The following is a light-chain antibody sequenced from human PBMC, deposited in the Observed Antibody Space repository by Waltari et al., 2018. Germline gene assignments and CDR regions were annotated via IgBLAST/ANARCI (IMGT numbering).Light chain of an antibody. Sequence: QSILVQPPSASGTPGQRVTIFSSGSNSNIGPTNVTWYQQLPGTAPKLLIYNNNLRPSGVPDRFSGSRSGTSASLAISGLQSEDEAEYHCSAWDDSLVGPAFGGGTNLTVL. CDR1: NSNIGPTN. CDR3: SAWDDSLVGPA. CDR2: NNN. J-gene: IGLJ2*01. V-gene: IGLV1-44*01.